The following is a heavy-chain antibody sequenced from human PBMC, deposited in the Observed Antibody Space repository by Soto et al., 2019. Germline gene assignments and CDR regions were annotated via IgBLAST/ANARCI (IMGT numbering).Heavy chain of an antibody. Sequence: GVSLRLSCSASGFTFSEYYMTWIRQAPGKGLEWISYITGSGTTMYYADSVKGRFTISRDNDKKSLYLQMNSLRAEDTAVYYCARRGRADRNLNWFDPWGQGTLVTVSS. V-gene: IGHV3-11*01. CDR2: ITGSGTTM. D-gene: IGHD6-6*01. J-gene: IGHJ5*02. CDR1: GFTFSEYY. CDR3: ARRGRADRNLNWFDP.